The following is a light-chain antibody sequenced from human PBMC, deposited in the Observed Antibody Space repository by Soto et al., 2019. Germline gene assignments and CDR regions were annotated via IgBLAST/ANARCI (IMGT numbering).Light chain of an antibody. V-gene: IGKV3-20*01. Sequence: EIVLTQSPATLSLSPGERATLSCRASQSVSVYLAWYQQRPGQAPRLLIYGASSRATGIPDRFSGSGSGTDFTLTISRLEPEDFAVYYCQQYGNSPWTFGQGTKVDIK. J-gene: IGKJ1*01. CDR2: GAS. CDR3: QQYGNSPWT. CDR1: QSVSVY.